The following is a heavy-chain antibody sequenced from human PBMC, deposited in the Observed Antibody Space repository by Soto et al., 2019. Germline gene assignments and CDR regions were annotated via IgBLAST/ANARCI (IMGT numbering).Heavy chain of an antibody. CDR1: GFTFSNYA. CDR3: AKDKPGPVYYYPLTGYHSNQFEY. D-gene: IGHD3-9*01. J-gene: IGHJ4*02. V-gene: IGHV3-23*01. CDR2: ITGRGGST. Sequence: DVQLLESGGGLVQPGGSLRLSCAASGFTFSNYAMTWVRQAPGKGLQWVSSITGRGGSTFYADSVKGRFTISRDNSKNTLYVQMNSLSADETAVYYCAKDKPGPVYYYPLTGYHSNQFEYLGQGSLVTVSS.